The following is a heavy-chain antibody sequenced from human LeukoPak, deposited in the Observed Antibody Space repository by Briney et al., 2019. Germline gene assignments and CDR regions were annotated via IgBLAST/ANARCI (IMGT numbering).Heavy chain of an antibody. D-gene: IGHD3-3*01. J-gene: IGHJ4*02. Sequence: SVKVSCKASGGTFSSYAISWVRQAPGQGLEWMGRIIPILGIANYAQKFQGRVTITADKSTSTAYMELSRLRSDDTAVYYCAREVIFGVSYDYWGQGTLVTVSS. CDR2: IIPILGIA. CDR1: GGTFSSYA. CDR3: AREVIFGVSYDY. V-gene: IGHV1-69*04.